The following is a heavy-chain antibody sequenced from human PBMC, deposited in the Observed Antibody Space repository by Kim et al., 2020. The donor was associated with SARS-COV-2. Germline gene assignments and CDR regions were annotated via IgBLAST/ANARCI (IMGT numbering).Heavy chain of an antibody. CDR2: IISDGSDT. CDR1: GFTFSNYW. Sequence: GGSPRLSCVASGFTFSNYWMHWVRQAPGKGLVWVSRIISDGSDTTYADSVKGRFTISRDNAKNTLYLQMNSLRAEDAAVYYCARADSVSGDYVNIDYWGQGTLVTVSS. J-gene: IGHJ4*02. CDR3: ARADSVSGDYVNIDY. D-gene: IGHD4-17*01. V-gene: IGHV3-74*01.